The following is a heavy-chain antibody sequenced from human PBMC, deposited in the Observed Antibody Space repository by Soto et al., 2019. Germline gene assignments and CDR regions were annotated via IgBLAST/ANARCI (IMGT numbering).Heavy chain of an antibody. CDR1: GFSFSSYW. Sequence: EVQLVESGGDLVQPGGSLRLSCEASGFSFSSYWMTWVRQAPGKRLEYVAIIRQDGSEKKYVDSVMGGSTISRDNAKTSPYLQLTSLRDKDTAVYYCRTPTGTRPFDYWGQGTLVTVSS. V-gene: IGHV3-7*03. CDR2: IRQDGSEK. CDR3: RTPTGTRPFDY. J-gene: IGHJ4*02.